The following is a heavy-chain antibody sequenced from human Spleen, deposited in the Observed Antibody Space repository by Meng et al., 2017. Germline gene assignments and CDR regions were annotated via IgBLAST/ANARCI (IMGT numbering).Heavy chain of an antibody. V-gene: IGHV3-30*01. CDR2: ITYDGSNK. CDR3: ARERQPLVRNEYFQH. J-gene: IGHJ1*01. Sequence: GESLKISCAASGFTFSSYAMHWVRQAPGKGLEWVAVITYDGSNKYYADSVKGRFTISRDNSKNTLYLQMNSLRAGDTAVYYCARERQPLVRNEYFQHWGQGTLVTVSS. D-gene: IGHD6-13*01. CDR1: GFTFSSYA.